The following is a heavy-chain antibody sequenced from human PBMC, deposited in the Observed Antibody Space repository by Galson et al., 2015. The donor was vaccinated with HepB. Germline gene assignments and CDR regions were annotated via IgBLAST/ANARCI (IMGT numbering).Heavy chain of an antibody. V-gene: IGHV3-23*01. CDR1: GFTFSNYA. D-gene: IGHD6-19*01. Sequence: SLRLSCAASGFTFSNYAMTWVRQVPGKGLEWVSGISGRDDSTYYAESERGRITIPRGNSKNTLHLLMNSLIRDDTVAYYCAKDQYRPPSQWLVPCDYWGQGLLVTVAS. CDR2: ISGRDDST. J-gene: IGHJ4*02. CDR3: AKDQYRPPSQWLVPCDY.